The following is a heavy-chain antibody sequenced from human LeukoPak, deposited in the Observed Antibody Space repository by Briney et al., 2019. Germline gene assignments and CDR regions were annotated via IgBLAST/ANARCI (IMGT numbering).Heavy chain of an antibody. CDR3: ARVRTIAAVGPDFDY. Sequence: ASVKVSCKASGYTFTSYYIHWVRQAPGQGLECMGLITTSGGSTSYAQNFQGRITMTRDTPTSTVYMELTSLGSEDTAIYYCARVRTIAAVGPDFDYWGQGTLVTVSS. CDR2: ITTSGGST. D-gene: IGHD6-13*01. J-gene: IGHJ4*02. CDR1: GYTFTSYY. V-gene: IGHV1-46*01.